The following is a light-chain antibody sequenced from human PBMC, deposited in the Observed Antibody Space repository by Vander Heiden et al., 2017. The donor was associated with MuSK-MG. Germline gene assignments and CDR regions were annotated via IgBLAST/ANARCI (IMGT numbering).Light chain of an antibody. V-gene: IGKV3D-15*01. CDR3: QQYDIWPPWT. CDR1: QDVSDK. J-gene: IGKJ1*01. Sequence: LMTQSPLTLSVSPGARATLSCRASQDVSDKIAGYQQRPGQAPWLLIYGASTRATGVPVRFSGGGSGTEFTLTITSVQSEDSAVYYCQQYDIWPPWTFGQGTKVEI. CDR2: GAS.